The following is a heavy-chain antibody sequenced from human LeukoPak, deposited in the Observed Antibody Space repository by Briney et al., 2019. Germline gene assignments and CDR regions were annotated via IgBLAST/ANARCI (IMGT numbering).Heavy chain of an antibody. V-gene: IGHV4-39*07. CDR2: INHSGST. D-gene: IGHD5-24*01. Sequence: SETLSLTCTVSGGSISSSSYYWGWIRQPPGKGLEWIGEINHSGSTNYNPSLKSRVTISVDTSKNQFSLKLSSVTAADTAVYYCARVRSSRAGRDAFDIWGQGTMVTVSS. CDR1: GGSISSSSYY. CDR3: ARVRSSRAGRDAFDI. J-gene: IGHJ3*02.